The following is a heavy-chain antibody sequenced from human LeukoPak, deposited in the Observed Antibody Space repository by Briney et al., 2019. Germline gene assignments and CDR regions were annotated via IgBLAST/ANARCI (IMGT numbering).Heavy chain of an antibody. CDR3: ARGIYYDSSGYYSQDAFDI. Sequence: PSETLSLTCTVSGYSISTGYYWDWIRQPPGKGLEWIGTFYHGGSTYYNPSLKSRVTISVDTSKNQFSLKLSSVTAADTAVYYCARGIYYDSSGYYSQDAFDIWGQGTMVTVSS. CDR2: FYHGGST. J-gene: IGHJ3*02. D-gene: IGHD3-22*01. V-gene: IGHV4-38-2*02. CDR1: GYSISTGYY.